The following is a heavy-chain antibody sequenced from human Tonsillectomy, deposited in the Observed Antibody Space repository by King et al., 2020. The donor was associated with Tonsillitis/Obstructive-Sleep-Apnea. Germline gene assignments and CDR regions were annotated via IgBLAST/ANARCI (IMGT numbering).Heavy chain of an antibody. V-gene: IGHV4-34*01. D-gene: IGHD3-22*01. CDR3: ASAGDYYDSSGYYAHWFDP. J-gene: IGHJ5*02. CDR2: INHSGST. Sequence: VQLQQWGAGLLKPSETLSLTCAVYGGSFSGYFWSWIRQPPGKGLEWIGEINHSGSTNYNPSLKSRVTISVDTSKNQFSLKVNSVTAADTAVYYCASAGDYYDSSGYYAHWFDPWGQGNLVTVSS. CDR1: GGSFSGYF.